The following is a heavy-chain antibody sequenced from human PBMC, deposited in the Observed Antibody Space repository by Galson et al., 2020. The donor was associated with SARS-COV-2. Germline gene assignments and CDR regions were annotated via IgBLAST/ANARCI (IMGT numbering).Heavy chain of an antibody. CDR1: GFTFSIYS. J-gene: IGHJ5*01. D-gene: IGHD6-6*01. CDR2: IGSSSSPV. Sequence: GGSLRLSCAASGFTFSIYSMNWVRQAPGKGLEWVVYIGSSSSPVHYSDSVEGRFTISRDNAKNSLYLQMSSLRAEDTAVYYCARGSTSSFNCFDSWGQGTLVTVSS. V-gene: IGHV3-48*04. CDR3: ARGSTSSFNCFDS.